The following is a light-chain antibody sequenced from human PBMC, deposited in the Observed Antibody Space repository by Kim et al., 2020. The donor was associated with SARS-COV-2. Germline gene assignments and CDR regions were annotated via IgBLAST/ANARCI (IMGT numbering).Light chain of an antibody. Sequence: QSVLTQPPSASGTPGQRVTISCSGSSSNIGSNTVNWYQQLPGTAPKPLIYSNNQRPSGVPDRFSGSKSGTSASLAISGLQSEDEADYYCAAWDDSLNLVFGGGTQLTVL. CDR2: SNN. CDR1: SSNIGSNT. J-gene: IGLJ2*01. V-gene: IGLV1-44*01. CDR3: AAWDDSLNLV.